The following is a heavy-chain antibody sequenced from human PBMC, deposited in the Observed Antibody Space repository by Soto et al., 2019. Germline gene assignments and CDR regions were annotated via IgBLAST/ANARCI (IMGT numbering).Heavy chain of an antibody. Sequence: PSETLSLTCTVSGGSISSYYWSWIRQPPGKGLEWIGYIYYSGSTNYNPSLKSRVTISVDTSKNQFSLKLSSVTAADTAVYYCATTLAIGAFDIWGQGTMVTVSS. V-gene: IGHV4-59*08. J-gene: IGHJ3*02. D-gene: IGHD2-2*03. CDR1: GGSISSYY. CDR3: ATTLAIGAFDI. CDR2: IYYSGST.